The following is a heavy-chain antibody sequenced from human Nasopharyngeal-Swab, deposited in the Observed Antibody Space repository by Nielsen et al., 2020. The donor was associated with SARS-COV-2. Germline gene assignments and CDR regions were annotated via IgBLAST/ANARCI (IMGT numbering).Heavy chain of an antibody. Sequence: SQTLSLSCAVYGGSFSGYYWSWIRQPPGKGLERIGEINHSGSTNYNPSLKSRVTISVDTSKNQFSLKLSSVTAADTAVYYCARVQSSSSWYRFWDYWGQGTLVTVSS. J-gene: IGHJ4*02. CDR2: INHSGST. CDR3: ARVQSSSSWYRFWDY. CDR1: GGSFSGYY. D-gene: IGHD6-13*01. V-gene: IGHV4-34*01.